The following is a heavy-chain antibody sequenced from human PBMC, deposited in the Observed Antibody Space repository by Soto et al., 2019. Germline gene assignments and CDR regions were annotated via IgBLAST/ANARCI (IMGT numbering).Heavy chain of an antibody. CDR1: GGSISSGGYY. CDR3: ARAGVYCSSTSCSPHWFDP. J-gene: IGHJ5*02. CDR2: IYYSGST. D-gene: IGHD2-2*01. V-gene: IGHV4-31*03. Sequence: SETLSLTCTVSGGSISSGGYYWSWIRQHPGKGLEWIGYIYYSGSTYYNPSLKSRVTISVDRSKNQFSLKLSSVTAADTAVYYCARAGVYCSSTSCSPHWFDPWGQGTLVTVSS.